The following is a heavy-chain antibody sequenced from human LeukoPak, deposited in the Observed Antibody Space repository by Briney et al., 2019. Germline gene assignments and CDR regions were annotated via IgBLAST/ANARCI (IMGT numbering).Heavy chain of an antibody. D-gene: IGHD2-2*02. J-gene: IGHJ4*02. CDR3: ARAPPLPTRYCSSTSCYTLDY. V-gene: IGHV1-2*02. CDR2: INPNSGGT. CDR1: GYTFTGYY. Sequence: ASVKVSCKASGYTFTGYYMHWVRQAPGQGLEWMGWINPNSGGTNYAQKFQGRVTMTRDTSISTAYMELRSLRSDDTAVYYCARAPPLPTRYCSSTSCYTLDYWGQGTLVTVSS.